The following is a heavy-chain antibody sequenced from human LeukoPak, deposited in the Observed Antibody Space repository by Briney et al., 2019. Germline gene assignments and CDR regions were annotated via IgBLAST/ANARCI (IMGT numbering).Heavy chain of an antibody. Sequence: SETLSLTCTVSGGSISSYYWSWIRQPPGKGLEWIGYIYYSGSTNYNPALKSRVTMSVDTSKNQFSLKLSSVTAADTAVYYCARDRFAAFDIWGQGTMVTVSS. J-gene: IGHJ3*02. CDR3: ARDRFAAFDI. CDR1: GGSISSYY. V-gene: IGHV4-59*12. CDR2: IYYSGST.